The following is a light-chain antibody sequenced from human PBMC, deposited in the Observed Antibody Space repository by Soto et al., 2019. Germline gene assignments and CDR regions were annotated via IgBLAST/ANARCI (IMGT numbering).Light chain of an antibody. V-gene: IGLV2-14*01. CDR1: SSDVGAYNY. CDR3: SSYTSSHTLV. Sequence: SALTQPASVSGSPGQSITISCTGTSSDVGAYNYVSWYQQHPGKAPKLMIFEVSDRPSGVSNRFSGSKSGNTASLTISGLQAEDEADYYCSSYTSSHTLVFGGGTKVTVL. J-gene: IGLJ2*01. CDR2: EVS.